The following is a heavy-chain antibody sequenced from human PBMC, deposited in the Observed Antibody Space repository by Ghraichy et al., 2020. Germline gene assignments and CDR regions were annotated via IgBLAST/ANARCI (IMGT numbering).Heavy chain of an antibody. J-gene: IGHJ4*02. CDR3: AKGEFYGGSSTLHF. V-gene: IGHV3-23*01. CDR2: ISGGSDRT. D-gene: IGHD1-26*01. CDR1: GFNFSSYA. Sequence: GGSLRLSCAASGFNFSSYAMNWVRQAPGEGLEWVSAISGGSDRTYYADSVKGRFSISRDNSKNTLSLQMNSLRVEDTAVYYCAKGEFYGGSSTLHFWGQGTLVTVSS.